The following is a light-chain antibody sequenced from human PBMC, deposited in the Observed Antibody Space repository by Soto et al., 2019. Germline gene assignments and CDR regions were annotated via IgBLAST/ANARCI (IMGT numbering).Light chain of an antibody. CDR1: QSVSTW. Sequence: SPLSASVGDTVTSPCRASQSVSTWLAWYKQKPGKAPQLLMYDASTLESGVPSRLSGSGSGTDFTLTISSLQPEDFATYYCQQSYSALSFGQGTKVDIK. CDR3: QQSYSALS. CDR2: DAS. J-gene: IGKJ1*01. V-gene: IGKV1-39*01.